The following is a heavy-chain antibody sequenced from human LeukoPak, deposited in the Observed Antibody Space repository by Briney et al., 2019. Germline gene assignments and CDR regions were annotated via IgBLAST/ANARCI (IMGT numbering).Heavy chain of an antibody. CDR1: GYTFTSYG. J-gene: IGHJ4*02. D-gene: IGHD3-9*01. V-gene: IGHV1-18*01. CDR3: ARKVKYGLRYFDWTASSSPFDY. Sequence: ASVKVSCKASGYTFTSYGISWVRQAPGQGLEWMGWISAYNGNTNYAQKLQGRVTMTTDTSTSTAYMELSRLRSDDTAVYYCARKVKYGLRYFDWTASSSPFDYWGQGTLVTVSS. CDR2: ISAYNGNT.